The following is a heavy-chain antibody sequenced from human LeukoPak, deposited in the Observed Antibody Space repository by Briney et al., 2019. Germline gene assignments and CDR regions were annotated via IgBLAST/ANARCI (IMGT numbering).Heavy chain of an antibody. D-gene: IGHD6-25*01. V-gene: IGHV3-30*02. CDR3: AKARGISAPTGYYYMDV. CDR2: IRYDGSNK. Sequence: PGGSLRLSCAASGFTFSSYGMHWVRQAPGKGLEWVAFIRYDGSNKYYADSVKGRFTISRDNSKNTLYLQMNSLRAEDTAVYYCAKARGISAPTGYYYMDVWADGTTVTVSS. CDR1: GFTFSSYG. J-gene: IGHJ6*03.